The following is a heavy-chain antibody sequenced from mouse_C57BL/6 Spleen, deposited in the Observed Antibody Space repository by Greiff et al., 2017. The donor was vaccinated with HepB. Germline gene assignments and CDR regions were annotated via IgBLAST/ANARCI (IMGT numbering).Heavy chain of an antibody. CDR2: IYPGSGST. Sequence: QVQLKQPGAELVKPGASVKMSCKASGYTFTSYWITWVKQRPGQGLEWIGDIYPGSGSTNYNEKFKSKATLTVDTSSSTAYMQLSSLTSEDSAVYYCAGDSSGYGDYAMDYWGQGTSVTVSS. V-gene: IGHV1-55*01. J-gene: IGHJ4*01. CDR1: GYTFTSYW. CDR3: AGDSSGYGDYAMDY. D-gene: IGHD3-2*02.